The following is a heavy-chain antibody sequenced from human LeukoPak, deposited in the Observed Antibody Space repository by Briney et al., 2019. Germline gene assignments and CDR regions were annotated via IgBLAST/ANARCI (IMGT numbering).Heavy chain of an antibody. D-gene: IGHD4-17*01. Sequence: SETLSLTCAVSDDSFSSHYWTWIRQPPGKGLEWIGYISYIGSTNYNPSLKSRGTISIDTSKNQFSLELSSVAAADTAVYYCARDLVTVTKGFDIWGQGTMVSVSS. CDR1: DDSFSSHY. CDR2: ISYIGST. J-gene: IGHJ3*02. V-gene: IGHV4-59*11. CDR3: ARDLVTVTKGFDI.